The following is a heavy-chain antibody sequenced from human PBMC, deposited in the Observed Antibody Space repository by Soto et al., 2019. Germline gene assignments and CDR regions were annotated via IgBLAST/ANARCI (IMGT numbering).Heavy chain of an antibody. V-gene: IGHV3-30*18. D-gene: IGHD3-9*01. Sequence: QVQLGESGGGVVQPGKSLRLSCVGSGFTFGNYAMYWVRQAPGKGLEWVAFISYDGSKRYHVDSVKGQFTISRDNSRNTLYLQMDSLRPEDTAVYYCAKGGGAPGYPIDYWGQGTLVTVSS. CDR3: AKGGGAPGYPIDY. CDR2: ISYDGSKR. J-gene: IGHJ4*02. CDR1: GFTFGNYA.